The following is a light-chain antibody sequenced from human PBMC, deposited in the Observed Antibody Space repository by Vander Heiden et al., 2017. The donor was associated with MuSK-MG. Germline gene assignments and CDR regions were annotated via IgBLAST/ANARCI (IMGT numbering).Light chain of an antibody. Sequence: SYVLTQPPSVSVAPGKTVRITCGGDNIETKSVHWYQQRPGQAPVLVISYDTDRPSVIPERFSGSNSGNTATLSISRVEAGDEADYYCQVWDSSGDHAVFGGGTQLTVL. CDR2: YDT. CDR3: QVWDSSGDHAV. CDR1: NIETKS. J-gene: IGLJ7*01. V-gene: IGLV3-21*04.